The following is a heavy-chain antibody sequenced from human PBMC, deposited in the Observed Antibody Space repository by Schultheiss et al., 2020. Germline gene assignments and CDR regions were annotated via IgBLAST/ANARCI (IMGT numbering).Heavy chain of an antibody. Sequence: SVKVSCKASGYTFTSYGISWVRQAPGQGLEWMGGIIPIFGTANYAQKFQGRVTITRDTSASTAYMELSSLRSEDTALYYCAKASNYYYYYGMDVWGQGTTVTVSS. CDR3: AKASNYYYYYGMDV. V-gene: IGHV1-69*05. CDR1: GYTFTSYG. J-gene: IGHJ6*02. CDR2: IIPIFGTA. D-gene: IGHD2/OR15-2a*01.